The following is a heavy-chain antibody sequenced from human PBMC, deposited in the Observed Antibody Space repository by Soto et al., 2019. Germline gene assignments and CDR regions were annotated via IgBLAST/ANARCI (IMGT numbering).Heavy chain of an antibody. Sequence: PSETLSLTCTVSGGSISSSSYYWGWIRQPPGKGLEWIGSIYYSGSTYYNPSLKSRVTISVDTSKNQFSLKLSSVTAADTAVYYCARGGFGELFPRRGFWFDPWGQGTLVTVSS. V-gene: IGHV4-39*01. CDR3: ARGGFGELFPRRGFWFDP. D-gene: IGHD3-10*01. J-gene: IGHJ5*02. CDR2: IYYSGST. CDR1: GGSISSSSYY.